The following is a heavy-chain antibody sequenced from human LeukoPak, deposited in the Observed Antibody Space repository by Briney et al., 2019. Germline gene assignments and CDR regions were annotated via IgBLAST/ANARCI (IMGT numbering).Heavy chain of an antibody. V-gene: IGHV1-2*02. CDR3: ARTPQTTPHVLLWFGEIEDWFDP. CDR2: INPNSGGT. D-gene: IGHD3-10*01. Sequence: ASVKVSCKASGYTFTGYYMHWVRQAPGQGLEWMGWINPNSGGTNYAQKFQGRVTMTRDTSISTAYMELSRLRSDDTAVYYCARTPQTTPHVLLWFGEIEDWFDPWGQGTLVTVSS. J-gene: IGHJ5*02. CDR1: GYTFTGYY.